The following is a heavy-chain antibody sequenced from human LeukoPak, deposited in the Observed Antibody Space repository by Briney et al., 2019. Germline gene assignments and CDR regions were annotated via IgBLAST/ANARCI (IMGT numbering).Heavy chain of an antibody. CDR2: TYYRSTWYN. J-gene: IGHJ5*02. CDR3: ARRLTQYDCFDP. CDR1: GDSVSSNSVT. V-gene: IGHV6-1*01. D-gene: IGHD2-2*01. Sequence: SQTLSLTCAISGDSVSSNSVTWNWIRQSSSRGLEWLGRTYYRSTWYNDYAVSVRGRITVNPDTSKNQFSLHLNSVTPEDTAVYYCARRLTQYDCFDPWGQGNLVTVSS.